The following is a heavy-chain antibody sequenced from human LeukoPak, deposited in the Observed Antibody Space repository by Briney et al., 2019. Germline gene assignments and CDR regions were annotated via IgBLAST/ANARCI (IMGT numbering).Heavy chain of an antibody. V-gene: IGHV4-59*08. CDR3: ARLDSGYGKYYFDY. CDR1: GGSINSYY. Sequence: SETLSLTCTVSGGSINSYYWSWIRQPPGKGLGWIGYIYHRGSTNYNSSLKSRVSISVDTSKNQFYLKLTSVTAADTAVYYCARLDSGYGKYYFDYWGQGTLVTVSS. J-gene: IGHJ4*02. CDR2: IYHRGST. D-gene: IGHD5-12*01.